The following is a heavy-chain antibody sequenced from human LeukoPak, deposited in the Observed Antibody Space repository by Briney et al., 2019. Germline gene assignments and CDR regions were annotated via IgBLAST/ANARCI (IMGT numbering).Heavy chain of an antibody. Sequence: SETLSLTCTVSGGSISSSSYYWGWIRQPPGKGLEWIGSIYYTGSTYYNPSLKSRVTISVDTSKNQFSLKLSSVTAADTAVYYCARGYSSSWYFAGFDYWGQGTLVTVSS. CDR2: IYYTGST. CDR1: GGSISSSSYY. CDR3: ARGYSSSWYFAGFDY. J-gene: IGHJ4*02. V-gene: IGHV4-39*07. D-gene: IGHD6-13*01.